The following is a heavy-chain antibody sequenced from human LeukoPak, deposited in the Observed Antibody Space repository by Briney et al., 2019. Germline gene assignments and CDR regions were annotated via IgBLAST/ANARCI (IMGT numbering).Heavy chain of an antibody. CDR3: ARGTSGAFWSGAIDY. CDR2: ISYDGSNK. V-gene: IGHV3-30-3*01. J-gene: IGHJ4*02. D-gene: IGHD3-3*01. Sequence: PGGSLRLSCAASGFTVSSNYMSWVRQAPGKGLEWVAVISYDGSNKYYADSVKGRFTISRDNSKNTLYLQMNSLRAEDTAVYYCARGTSGAFWSGAIDYWGQGTLVTVSS. CDR1: GFTVSSNY.